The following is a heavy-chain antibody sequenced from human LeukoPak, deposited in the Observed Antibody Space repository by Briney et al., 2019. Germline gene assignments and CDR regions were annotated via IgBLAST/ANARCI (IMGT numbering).Heavy chain of an antibody. CDR3: ARVDTAMVNSFDY. CDR2: MNPNSGNT. Sequence: ASVKVSCKASGYTFTSYDINWVRQATGQGLEWMGWMNPNSGNTGYAQKFQGRVTMTRNTSISTAYMELSSLRSEDTAVYYCARVDTAMVNSFDYWGQGTLVTVSS. D-gene: IGHD5-18*01. V-gene: IGHV1-8*01. J-gene: IGHJ4*02. CDR1: GYTFTSYD.